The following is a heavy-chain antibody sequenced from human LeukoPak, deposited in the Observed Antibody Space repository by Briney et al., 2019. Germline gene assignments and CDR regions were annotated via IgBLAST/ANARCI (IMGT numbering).Heavy chain of an antibody. CDR1: GGSFTGYY. J-gene: IGHJ4*02. Sequence: SETLSLTCAVYGGSFTGYYWSWIRQPPGKGLEWIGQVHHSGTTNYNPSLKSRVTISVDTSKNQFSLKLSSVTAADTAVYYCARGGGSSGWYLADYWGQGTLVTVSS. D-gene: IGHD6-19*01. V-gene: IGHV4-34*01. CDR3: ARGGGSSGWYLADY. CDR2: VHHSGTT.